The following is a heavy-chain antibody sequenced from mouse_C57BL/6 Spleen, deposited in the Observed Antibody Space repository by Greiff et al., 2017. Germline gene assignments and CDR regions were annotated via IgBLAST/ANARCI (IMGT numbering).Heavy chain of an antibody. D-gene: IGHD1-1*01. Sequence: EVKVVESGGGLVKPGGSLKLSCAASGFTFSDYGMHWVRQAPEKGLEWVAYISSGSSTIYYADTVKGRFTISRDNAKNTLFLQMASLRSEDTAMYYCAGGYGSSLYYAMDYWGQGTSVTVSS. CDR1: GFTFSDYG. J-gene: IGHJ4*01. V-gene: IGHV5-17*01. CDR3: AGGYGSSLYYAMDY. CDR2: ISSGSSTI.